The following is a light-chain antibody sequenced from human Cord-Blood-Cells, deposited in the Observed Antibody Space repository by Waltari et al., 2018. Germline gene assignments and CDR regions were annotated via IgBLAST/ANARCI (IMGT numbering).Light chain of an antibody. Sequence: DIQMTQSPSSLSAYVGDRVTITCRASQSISSYLNWYQQKPGKAPKLLIYAASSLQSGVLSRFSGSGSGTDFTLTISSLQPEDFATYYCQQSYSTPWTFGQGTKVEIK. J-gene: IGKJ1*01. CDR2: AAS. CDR3: QQSYSTPWT. V-gene: IGKV1-39*01. CDR1: QSISSY.